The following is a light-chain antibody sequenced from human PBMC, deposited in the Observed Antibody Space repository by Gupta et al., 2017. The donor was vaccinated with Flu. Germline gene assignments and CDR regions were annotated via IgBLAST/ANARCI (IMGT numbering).Light chain of an antibody. CDR2: RNN. CDR1: SSNIGSNY. V-gene: IGLV1-47*01. J-gene: IGLJ3*02. CDR3: AAWEDSLSGV. Sequence: SVLTQPPSASGTPGQRVTISCSGSSSNIGSNYVYWYQQLPGTAPKLLIYRNNQRPAGVPDRFSGSKSGTAASLAISGLRAEDEADYYCAAWEDSLSGVCGGGTKLTVL.